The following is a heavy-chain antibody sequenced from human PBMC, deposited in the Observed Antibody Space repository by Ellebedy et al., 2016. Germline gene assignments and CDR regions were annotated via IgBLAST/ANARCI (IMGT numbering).Heavy chain of an antibody. CDR1: GDSVSTNNAA. CDR3: ARSGYYAEYFQH. D-gene: IGHD3-22*01. V-gene: IGHV6-1*01. CDR2: TYYRSKWYN. Sequence: SQTLSLTCAIPGDSVSTNNAAWHWIRQSPSRGLEWLGRTYYRSKWYNDYAVSVQSRIIISSDTSTNQFSLHLNSVTPEDTAVYYCARSGYYAEYFQHWGQGTLVTVSS. J-gene: IGHJ1*01.